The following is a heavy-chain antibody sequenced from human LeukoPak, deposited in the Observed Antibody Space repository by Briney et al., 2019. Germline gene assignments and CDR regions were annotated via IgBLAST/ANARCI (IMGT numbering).Heavy chain of an antibody. J-gene: IGHJ6*03. CDR1: GGSFSGYY. V-gene: IGHV4-34*01. Sequence: SETLSLTCAVYGGSFSGYYWSWIRQPPGKGLDWIGEINHSGSTNYNPSLKSRVTITVDTSKNQFSLKLSSVTAADTAVYYCARLHYGGNYGYYYSYMEVWGKGTTVTISS. D-gene: IGHD4-23*01. CDR2: INHSGST. CDR3: ARLHYGGNYGYYYSYMEV.